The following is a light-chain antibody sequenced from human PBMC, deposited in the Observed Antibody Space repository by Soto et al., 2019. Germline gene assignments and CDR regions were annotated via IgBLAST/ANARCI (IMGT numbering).Light chain of an antibody. CDR1: QRVDRW. Sequence: DIQMTQSPATLSASVGYRVTITCRASQRVDRWLAWYQQKPGKAPKLLISDASTLESGVPSRFSGSGSVTEFTLAIASLQPDDFATYYCQQYKDYTYTFGQGTKGDIK. CDR3: QQYKDYTYT. J-gene: IGKJ1*01. CDR2: DAS. V-gene: IGKV1-5*01.